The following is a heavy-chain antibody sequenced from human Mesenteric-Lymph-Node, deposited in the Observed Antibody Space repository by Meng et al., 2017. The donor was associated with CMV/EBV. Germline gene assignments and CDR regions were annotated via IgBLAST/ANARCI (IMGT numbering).Heavy chain of an antibody. Sequence: SETLSLTCTVSGGSISSSSYYWGWIRQPPGKGLEWIGSIYYSGSTYYNPSLKSRVTISVDTSKNLFSLKLSSVTAADTAVYYCARSGVVPAALWVYWGQGTLVTVSS. CDR3: ARSGVVPAALWVY. V-gene: IGHV4-39*07. CDR1: GGSISSSSYY. CDR2: IYYSGST. D-gene: IGHD2-2*01. J-gene: IGHJ4*02.